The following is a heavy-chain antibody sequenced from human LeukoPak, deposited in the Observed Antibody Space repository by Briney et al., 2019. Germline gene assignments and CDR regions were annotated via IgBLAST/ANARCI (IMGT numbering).Heavy chain of an antibody. V-gene: IGHV3-7*01. CDR1: GFRFSNYW. J-gene: IGHJ4*02. CDR2: IKQDGSEK. D-gene: IGHD6-13*01. Sequence: GGSLRLSCAASGFRFSNYWMSWVRQAPGKGLEWVANIKQDGSEKDYVDSMKGRFTISRDNAKNSVYLQVDSLRVEDTAVYYCARIGYSSSSSDYWGQGTLVTVSS. CDR3: ARIGYSSSSSDY.